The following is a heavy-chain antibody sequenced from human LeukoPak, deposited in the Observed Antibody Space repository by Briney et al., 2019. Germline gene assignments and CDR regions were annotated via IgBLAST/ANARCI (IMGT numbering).Heavy chain of an antibody. V-gene: IGHV1-69*05. CDR3: ARGGGPYESTGFFAGPFDY. D-gene: IGHD6-19*01. CDR2: LIPIFGTT. CDR1: GDTFSTNA. Sequence: GASVKVSCKASGDTFSTNAISWVRQAPGQGLEWMGGLIPIFGTTHYAQKLQGRVTITTDESTSTAYMVLSSLRSDDTAVYYCARGGGPYESTGFFAGPFDYWGQGALVTVPS. J-gene: IGHJ4*02.